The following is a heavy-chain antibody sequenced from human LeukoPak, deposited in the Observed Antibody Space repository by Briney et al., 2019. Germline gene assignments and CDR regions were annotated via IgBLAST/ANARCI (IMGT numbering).Heavy chain of an antibody. J-gene: IGHJ3*02. D-gene: IGHD4-17*01. CDR1: GGSFSGYY. CDR2: INHSGST. V-gene: IGHV4-34*01. Sequence: PSETLSLTCAVYGGSFSGYYWSWIRQPPGKGLEWIGEINHSGSTNYNPSLKSRVTISVDTSKNQFSLKLSSVTAADTAVYYCARDPPRSWNYGDFSDAFDIWGQGTMVTVSS. CDR3: ARDPPRSWNYGDFSDAFDI.